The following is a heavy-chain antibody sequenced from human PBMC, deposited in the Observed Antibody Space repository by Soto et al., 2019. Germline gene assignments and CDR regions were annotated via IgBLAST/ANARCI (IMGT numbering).Heavy chain of an antibody. J-gene: IGHJ2*01. CDR1: GFTFINYA. V-gene: IGHV3-23*01. D-gene: IGHD3-16*01. CDR3: VRKVWGSTIHPDYWYFEL. CDR2: ISGGGDRK. Sequence: EVQLLESGGGLVQPGGSLRLSCVGSGFTFINYAMNWVRQAPGKGREWVSGISGGGDRKSDADTVKGRFTMSRDNPKNTVNLQMNSLRADDTAVYYCVRKVWGSTIHPDYWYFELWGLGALVTVSS.